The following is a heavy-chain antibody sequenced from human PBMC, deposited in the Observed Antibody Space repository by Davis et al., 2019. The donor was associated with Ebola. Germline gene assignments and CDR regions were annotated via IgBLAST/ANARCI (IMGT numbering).Heavy chain of an antibody. Sequence: ASVKVSCKASGYTFTSHGISWVRQAPGQGLEWMGWISAYNGNTNYAQKLQGRVTMTTDTSTSTAYMELRSLRSDDTAVYYCARQQWLVHFDDYWGQGTLVTVSS. V-gene: IGHV1-18*01. J-gene: IGHJ4*02. CDR3: ARQQWLVHFDDY. CDR1: GYTFTSHG. CDR2: ISAYNGNT. D-gene: IGHD6-19*01.